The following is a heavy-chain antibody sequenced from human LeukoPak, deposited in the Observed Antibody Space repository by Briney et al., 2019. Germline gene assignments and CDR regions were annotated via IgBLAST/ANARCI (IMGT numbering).Heavy chain of an antibody. J-gene: IGHJ4*02. Sequence: PGGSLRLSCAASGFTFSSFAMSWVRQAPGKGLEWVSSISGSGGSAFDADSVKGRFTISRDNSKNTLYLQMNSLTAEDTAVYYCARESGIAAAGRNDYWGQGTLVTVCS. D-gene: IGHD6-13*01. CDR3: ARESGIAAAGRNDY. V-gene: IGHV3-23*01. CDR2: ISGSGGSA. CDR1: GFTFSSFA.